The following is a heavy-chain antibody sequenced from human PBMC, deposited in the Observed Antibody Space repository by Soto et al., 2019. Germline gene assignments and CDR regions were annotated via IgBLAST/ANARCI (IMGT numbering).Heavy chain of an antibody. CDR2: IYFSGTT. J-gene: IGHJ5*02. CDR3: ARRDRSGFSYWLDT. CDR1: GGSISSGDYY. D-gene: IGHD3-22*01. V-gene: IGHV4-31*03. Sequence: SQTLSLTCTVSGGSISSGDYYWSWIRQHPGKGLEWIGTIYFSGTTYYNPSLKSRVTISVDTSKNQFSLNLSSVTAADTAVYYCARRDRSGFSYWLDTWGQGTLVTVSS.